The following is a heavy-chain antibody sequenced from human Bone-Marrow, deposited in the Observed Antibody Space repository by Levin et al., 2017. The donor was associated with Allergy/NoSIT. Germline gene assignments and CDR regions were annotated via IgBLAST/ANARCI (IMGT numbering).Heavy chain of an antibody. D-gene: IGHD2-21*01. V-gene: IGHV1-2*06. CDR1: GYTFTGYY. Sequence: GESLKISCKASGYTFTGYYMHWVRQAPGQGLEWMGRINPNSGGTNYAQKFQGRVTMTRDTSISTAYMELSRLRSDDTAVYYCAREGCGGDCYSSYYYYYMDVWGKGTTVTVSS. J-gene: IGHJ6*03. CDR3: AREGCGGDCYSSYYYYYMDV. CDR2: INPNSGGT.